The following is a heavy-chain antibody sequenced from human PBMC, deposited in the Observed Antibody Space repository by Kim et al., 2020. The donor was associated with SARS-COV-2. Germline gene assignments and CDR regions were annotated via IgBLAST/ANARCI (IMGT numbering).Heavy chain of an antibody. CDR2: INHSGST. CDR1: GGSFSGYY. J-gene: IGHJ4*02. V-gene: IGHV4-34*01. D-gene: IGHD3-3*01. Sequence: SETLSLTCAVYGGSFSGYYWSWIRQPPGKGLEWIGEINHSGSTNYNPSLKSRVTISVDTSKNQFSLKLSSVTAADTAVYYCATSTPKYYDFWSGYYNFGYWGQGTLVTVSS. CDR3: ATSTPKYYDFWSGYYNFGY.